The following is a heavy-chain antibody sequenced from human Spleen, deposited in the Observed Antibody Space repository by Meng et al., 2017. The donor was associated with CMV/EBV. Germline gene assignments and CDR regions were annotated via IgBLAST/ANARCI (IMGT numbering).Heavy chain of an antibody. CDR1: GFTFSSYA. V-gene: IGHV3-23*01. CDR2: ISGSGRST. D-gene: IGHD5-12*01. J-gene: IGHJ4*02. Sequence: SGFTFSSYAMSWVRQAPGKGLEWVSSISGSGRSTYDADSVMGRFTISRDNSQNKMYLQMNSLRAEDTALYYCAKQGADSGYEIGFDSWGQGTLVTVSS. CDR3: AKQGADSGYEIGFDS.